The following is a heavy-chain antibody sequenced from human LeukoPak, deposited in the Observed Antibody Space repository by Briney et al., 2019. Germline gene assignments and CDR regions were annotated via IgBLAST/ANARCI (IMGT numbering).Heavy chain of an antibody. CDR2: ITNDGSNK. CDR3: AKGREYSDSSGSAEYFQH. Sequence: PGGSLRLSCAASGFTFSSYGMRWVRQAPGKGLEWVARITNDGSNKYYADSVKGRFTISRDNSKNTLYLQMNSLRAEETAVYYCAKGREYSDSSGSAEYFQHWGQGTLVTVSS. D-gene: IGHD3-22*01. CDR1: GFTFSSYG. V-gene: IGHV3-30*18. J-gene: IGHJ1*01.